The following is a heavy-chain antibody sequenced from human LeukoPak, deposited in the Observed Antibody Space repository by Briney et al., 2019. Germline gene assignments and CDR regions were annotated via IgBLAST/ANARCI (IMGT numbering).Heavy chain of an antibody. J-gene: IGHJ4*02. D-gene: IGHD5-18*01. V-gene: IGHV4-39*01. CDR1: GGSICSSTYY. CDR3: ARWFRVEYSYGPQHGYDH. Sequence: PSETLSLTCTVSGGSICSSTYYWCWIRQSPGEGLSWIGSVYYTGTTYYHSSLGSRVTISVDTSTNQFSLKLNSVTASDTAVYYCARWFRVEYSYGPQHGYDHWGQGILVTVSS. CDR2: VYYTGTT.